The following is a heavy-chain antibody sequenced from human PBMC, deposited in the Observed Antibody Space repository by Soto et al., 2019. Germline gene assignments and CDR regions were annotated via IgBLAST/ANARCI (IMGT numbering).Heavy chain of an antibody. CDR2: LYHSGST. CDR3: ARVPAY. V-gene: IGHV4-30-2*01. J-gene: IGHJ4*02. Sequence: QLQLQESGSGLVKPSQTLSLTCAVSGGSISSGGYSWSWIRQPPGKGLEWIGYLYHSGSTYYNPALQSRGTTAIDGSTSHFSLKLSSVTAADTAVSYCARVPAYWGQGSLGTVSS. CDR1: GGSISSGGYS. D-gene: IGHD2-2*01.